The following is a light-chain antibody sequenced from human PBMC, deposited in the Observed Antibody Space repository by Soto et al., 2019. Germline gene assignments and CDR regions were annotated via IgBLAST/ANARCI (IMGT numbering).Light chain of an antibody. Sequence: QSALTQPASVSGSPGQSITISCTGTSSDVGAYNYDSWYQQYPGEAPKVIIYDVSHRPAGVSNRFSGSKSGNTASLTISGLQTQDEADEYCSSYTSATTYVFGTGTKVTVL. CDR2: DVS. CDR1: SSDVGAYNY. J-gene: IGLJ1*01. V-gene: IGLV2-14*01. CDR3: SSYTSATTYV.